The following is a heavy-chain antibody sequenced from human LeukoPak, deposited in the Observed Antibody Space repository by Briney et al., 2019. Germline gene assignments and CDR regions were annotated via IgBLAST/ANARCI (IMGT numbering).Heavy chain of an antibody. CDR1: GDRDSSNSAA. J-gene: IGHJ4*02. CDR3: ARMSYDSRPV. D-gene: IGHD6-13*01. V-gene: IGHV6-1*01. Sequence: SQTLSLTCAISGDRDSSNSAAWNWFRQSPSRGPEWLGRTYYRSKWYNNYAVSVTSRITINPDPSRNQFSLHLISVTPEDTAVYYCARMSYDSRPVWGQGILVTVCS. CDR2: TYYRSKWYN.